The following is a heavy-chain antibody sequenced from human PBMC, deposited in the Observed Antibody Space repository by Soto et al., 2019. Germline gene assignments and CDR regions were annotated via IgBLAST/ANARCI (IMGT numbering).Heavy chain of an antibody. CDR2: INPNSGGT. Sequence: GASVKVSCKASGYTFTGYYMHWVRQAPGQGLEWMGWINPNSGGTNYAQKFQGWVTMTRDTSISTAYVELSRLRSDDTAVYYCARDQFTRSSTSPGYYYYYMDVWGKGTTVTVSS. V-gene: IGHV1-2*04. CDR3: ARDQFTRSSTSPGYYYYYMDV. J-gene: IGHJ6*03. CDR1: GYTFTGYY. D-gene: IGHD2-2*01.